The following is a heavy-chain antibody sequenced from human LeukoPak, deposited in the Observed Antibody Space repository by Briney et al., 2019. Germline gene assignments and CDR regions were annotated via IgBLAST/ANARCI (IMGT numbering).Heavy chain of an antibody. D-gene: IGHD3-9*01. CDR1: GGSFSGYY. J-gene: IGHJ4*02. V-gene: IGHV4-34*01. CDR2: INHSGST. CDR3: ARGSLTGYYNFDY. Sequence: PSETLSLTCAVYGGSFSGYYWSWIRLPPGKGLEWIGEINHSGSTNYNPSLKSRVTISVDTSKNQFSLKLSSVTAADTAVYYCARGSLTGYYNFDYWGQGTLVTVSS.